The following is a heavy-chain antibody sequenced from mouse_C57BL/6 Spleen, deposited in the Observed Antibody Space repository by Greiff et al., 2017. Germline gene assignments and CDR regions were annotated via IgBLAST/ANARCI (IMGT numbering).Heavy chain of an antibody. Sequence: QVQLKESGAELVRPGTSVKVSCKASGYAFTNYLIEWVKQRPGQGLEWIGVINPGSGGTNYNEKFKGKATLTADKSSSTAYMQLSSLTSEDSAVYFCARFNWEGFAYWGQGTLVTVSA. CDR3: ARFNWEGFAY. CDR2: INPGSGGT. V-gene: IGHV1-54*01. J-gene: IGHJ3*01. CDR1: GYAFTNYL. D-gene: IGHD4-1*01.